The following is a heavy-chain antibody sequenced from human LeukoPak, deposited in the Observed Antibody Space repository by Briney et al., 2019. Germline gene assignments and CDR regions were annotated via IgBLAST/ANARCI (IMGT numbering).Heavy chain of an antibody. D-gene: IGHD5-18*01. J-gene: IGHJ3*02. Sequence: GGSLRLSCAASGFTVSNNYMSWVRQAPGKGLEWVSVIYSGGSTHYADSVKGRFTISRDNSKNTLYLQMDSLRADDTAVYYCAGVDAAMPDAFDIWGQGTTVTVSS. CDR1: GFTVSNNY. V-gene: IGHV3-66*01. CDR3: AGVDAAMPDAFDI. CDR2: IYSGGST.